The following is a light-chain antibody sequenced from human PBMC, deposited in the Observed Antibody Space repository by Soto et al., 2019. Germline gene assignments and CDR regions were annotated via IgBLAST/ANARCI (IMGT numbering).Light chain of an antibody. CDR2: STN. V-gene: IGLV7-43*01. J-gene: IGLJ2*01. CDR1: TGAVTSQNW. Sequence: QTVVTQEPSMTVSPGATVTLTCASSTGAVTSQNWPNWFQQKPGQAPRPLIYSTNNRHSWTPARFSGSLLGGKAALTLSGAQPEDEADYFCLLYYGGSQLVFGGGTKVTVL. CDR3: LLYYGGSQLV.